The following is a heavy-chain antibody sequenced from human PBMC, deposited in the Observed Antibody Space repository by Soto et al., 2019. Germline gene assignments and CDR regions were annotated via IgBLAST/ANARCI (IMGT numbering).Heavy chain of an antibody. CDR2: ITGIDGRT. D-gene: IGHD2-15*01. V-gene: IGHV3-23*01. J-gene: IGHJ5*02. Sequence: HPVGSLRLSCVGSGFTFGNYAMSWVRQAPGKGLEWVSSITGIDGRTYYADSVKGRFTISRDNPKNTLYLQMNNLRAEDTAMFYCAKDRGPYCSGGICYPPSWFDPWGQGTQVTVSS. CDR3: AKDRGPYCSGGICYPPSWFDP. CDR1: GFTFGNYA.